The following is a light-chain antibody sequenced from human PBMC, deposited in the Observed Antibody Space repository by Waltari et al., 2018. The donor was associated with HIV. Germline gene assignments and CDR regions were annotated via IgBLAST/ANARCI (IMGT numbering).Light chain of an antibody. Sequence: EIVLIQSPATLSLSPGERATLSCRASQSVSSYLAWYQQKPGQAPRLLIYDASNRATGIPARFSASGSGTDFTLTISSLEPEDFAVYYCQQRSYWPPYTFGQGTRLEIK. J-gene: IGKJ2*01. V-gene: IGKV3-11*01. CDR3: QQRSYWPPYT. CDR2: DAS. CDR1: QSVSSY.